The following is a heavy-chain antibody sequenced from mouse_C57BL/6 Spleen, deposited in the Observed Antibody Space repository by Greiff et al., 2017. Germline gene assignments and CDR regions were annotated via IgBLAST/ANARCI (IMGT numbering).Heavy chain of an antibody. CDR3: ARYRSTMVTYYFDS. V-gene: IGHV1-26*01. CDR1: GYTFTDYY. Sequence: EVQLQQSGPELVKPGASVKISCKASGYTFTDYYMNWVKQSHGKSLAWIGDINSNNGGTSSNQKFKGKATLTVDKSSSTAYMDFRSLTSEDSAVYYCARYRSTMVTYYFDSWGQGTTLTVSS. CDR2: INSNNGGT. J-gene: IGHJ2*01. D-gene: IGHD2-2*01.